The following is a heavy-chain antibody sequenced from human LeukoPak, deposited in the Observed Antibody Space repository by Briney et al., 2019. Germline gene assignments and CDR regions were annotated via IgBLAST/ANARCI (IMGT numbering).Heavy chain of an antibody. CDR1: GVTFSTYW. J-gene: IGHJ3*02. CDR2: ISGSGGST. V-gene: IGHV3-23*01. CDR3: AKGRYYYDSSDAFDI. Sequence: GGSLRLSCAASGVTFSTYWMSWVRQAPGEGLEWVSAISGSGGSTYYADSVKGRFTISRDNSKNTLYLQMNSLRAEDTAVYYCAKGRYYYDSSDAFDIWGQGTMVTVSS. D-gene: IGHD3-22*01.